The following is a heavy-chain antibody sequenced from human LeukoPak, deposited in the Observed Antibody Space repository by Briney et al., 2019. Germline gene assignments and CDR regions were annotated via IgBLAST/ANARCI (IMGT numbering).Heavy chain of an antibody. D-gene: IGHD1-26*01. V-gene: IGHV4-39*07. CDR1: GVSISSSTYY. Sequence: SETLSLTCTVSGVSISSSTYYWGWIRQPPGKGLEWIGSIYYSGSTYYNPSLKSRVTISVDRSKNQFSLKLSSVTAADTAVYYCASWDSGSYDWGQGTLVTVSS. J-gene: IGHJ4*02. CDR2: IYYSGST. CDR3: ASWDSGSYD.